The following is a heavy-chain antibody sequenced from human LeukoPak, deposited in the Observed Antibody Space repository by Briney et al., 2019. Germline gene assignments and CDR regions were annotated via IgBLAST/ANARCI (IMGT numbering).Heavy chain of an antibody. D-gene: IGHD4-11*01. CDR3: AKAKSYYSNYDY. CDR2: ISGSGANT. Sequence: GRSLRLSCVASGFTFSTYGMSWVRQAPGKGLEWVSVISGSGANTYYADSVKGRFTISRDNPKNTLYLQVNSLRAEDTAVYYCAKAKSYYSNYDYWGQGTLVTVSS. CDR1: GFTFSTYG. J-gene: IGHJ4*02. V-gene: IGHV3-23*01.